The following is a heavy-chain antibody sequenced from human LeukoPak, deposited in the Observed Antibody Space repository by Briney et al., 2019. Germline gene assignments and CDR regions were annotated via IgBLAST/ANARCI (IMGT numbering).Heavy chain of an antibody. J-gene: IGHJ4*02. CDR1: GFTFGDYA. D-gene: IGHD1-26*01. V-gene: IGHV3-49*03. CDR2: IRSKAFGGTT. Sequence: GGSLRLSCTASGFTFGDYAMSWFRQAPGKGLEWVGFIRSKAFGGTTQYAASVKGRFTISRDDSKSIAYLQMNSLKTGDTAVYYCTRSRPGSLFDYWGQGTLVTVSS. CDR3: TRSRPGSLFDY.